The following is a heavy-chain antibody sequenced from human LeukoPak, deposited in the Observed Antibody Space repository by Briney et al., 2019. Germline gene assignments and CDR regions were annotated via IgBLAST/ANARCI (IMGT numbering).Heavy chain of an antibody. V-gene: IGHV4-31*11. D-gene: IGHD2-2*01. CDR3: ARDRIVVPAAAVYYGMDV. Sequence: PSETLSLTCAVYGGSFSGYYWSWIRQHPGKGLEWIGYIYYSGSTYYNPSLKSRVTISVDTSKNQFSLKLSSVTAADTAVYYCARDRIVVPAAAVYYGMDVWGQGTTVTVSS. CDR2: IYYSGST. J-gene: IGHJ6*02. CDR1: GGSFSGYY.